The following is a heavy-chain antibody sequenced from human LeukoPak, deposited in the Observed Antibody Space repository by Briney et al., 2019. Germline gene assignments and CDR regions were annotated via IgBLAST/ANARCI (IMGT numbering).Heavy chain of an antibody. V-gene: IGHV3-74*03. Sequence: GGSLRLSCAASGFTFSSYWMHWVRQAPGKGLVWVSRINSDGSSTKYADSVKGRFTMSRDNAKNTLYLQMNSLRAEDTALYYCVRRQTSTSGFDRWGQGTLVTVSS. CDR2: INSDGSST. CDR1: GFTFSSYW. D-gene: IGHD6-6*01. CDR3: VRRQTSTSGFDR. J-gene: IGHJ4*02.